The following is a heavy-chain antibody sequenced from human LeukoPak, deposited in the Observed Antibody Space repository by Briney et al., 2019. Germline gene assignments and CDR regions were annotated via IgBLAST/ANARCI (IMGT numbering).Heavy chain of an antibody. V-gene: IGHV1-2*02. Sequence: GASVKVSCKASGYTFTGYYMHWVRQAPGQGLEWMGWINPNSGGTNYAQKFQGRVTMTRDTSTSTVYMELSSLRSEDTAVYYCARGGRHTAMASFDYWGQGTLVTVSS. CDR1: GYTFTGYY. CDR3: ARGGRHTAMASFDY. D-gene: IGHD5-18*01. CDR2: INPNSGGT. J-gene: IGHJ4*02.